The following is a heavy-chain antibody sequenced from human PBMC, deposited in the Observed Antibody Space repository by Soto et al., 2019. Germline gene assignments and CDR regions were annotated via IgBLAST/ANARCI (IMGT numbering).Heavy chain of an antibody. J-gene: IGHJ6*03. Sequence: PGESLKISCKGSGYSFTSYWIGWVRQMPGKGLEWMGIIYPGDSDTRYSPSFQGQVTISADKSISTAYLQWSSLKASDTAMYYCVTRSGSGSDTHYYYYYMDVWGKGTTVTVSS. V-gene: IGHV5-51*01. CDR1: GYSFTSYW. CDR2: IYPGDSDT. CDR3: VTRSGSGSDTHYYYYYMDV. D-gene: IGHD3-10*01.